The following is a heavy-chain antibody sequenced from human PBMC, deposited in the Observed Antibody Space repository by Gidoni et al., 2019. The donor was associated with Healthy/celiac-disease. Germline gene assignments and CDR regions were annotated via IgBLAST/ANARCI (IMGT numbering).Heavy chain of an antibody. Sequence: QVQLVQSGAEVKKPGASVKVSCKASGYTFTSYYMHWVRQAPGQGLEWMGIINPSGGSTSYAQKFQGRVTMTRDTSTSTVYMELSSLRSEDTAVYYCARQPPLRRAVADWGAFDIWGQGTMVTVSS. D-gene: IGHD2-15*01. CDR1: GYTFTSYY. CDR3: ARQPPLRRAVADWGAFDI. J-gene: IGHJ3*02. V-gene: IGHV1-46*01. CDR2: INPSGGST.